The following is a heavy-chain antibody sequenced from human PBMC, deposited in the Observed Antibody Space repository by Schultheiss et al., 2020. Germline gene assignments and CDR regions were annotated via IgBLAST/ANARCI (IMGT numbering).Heavy chain of an antibody. V-gene: IGHV4-34*01. CDR2: INHSGST. J-gene: IGHJ5*02. Sequence: SETLSLTCAVYGGSFSGYYWSWIRQPPGKGLEWIGEINHSGSTNYNPSLKSRVTISVDTSKNQFSLKLSSVTAADTAVYYCARHTTMVPNWIDPWGQGTLVTVSS. CDR3: ARHTTMVPNWIDP. CDR1: GGSFSGYY. D-gene: IGHD4/OR15-4a*01.